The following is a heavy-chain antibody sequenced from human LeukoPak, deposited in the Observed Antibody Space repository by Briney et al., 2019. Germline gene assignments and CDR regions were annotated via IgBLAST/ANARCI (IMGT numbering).Heavy chain of an antibody. J-gene: IGHJ4*02. CDR1: GVSIRGYY. CDR3: AAADDNYDLLTGSLSLFYFDY. CDR2: IHHSGGT. D-gene: IGHD3-9*01. V-gene: IGHV4-59*01. Sequence: KTSETLSLTCNVSGVSIRGYYWSWIRQPPGNGLECIGYIHHSGGTNYNPSLKSRVTISVDTSKNQFSLKLSSVTAEDTAVYYCAAADDNYDLLTGSLSLFYFDYWGQGTLVTVSS.